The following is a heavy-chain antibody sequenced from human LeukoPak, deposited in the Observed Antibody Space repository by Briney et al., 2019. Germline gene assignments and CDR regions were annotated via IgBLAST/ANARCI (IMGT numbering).Heavy chain of an antibody. J-gene: IGHJ3*02. CDR1: GFTVSSNY. CDR2: IYSGGST. V-gene: IGHV3-53*01. Sequence: PGGSLRLSCAASGFTVSSNYMSWVRQAPGKGLEWVSIIYSGGSTFYADSVKGRFTISRDNSKNTLYLQMNSLRAEDTAVYYCAKVPTQIPNPYNSIGYCSGGSCSDFDIWGQGTMVTVSS. D-gene: IGHD2-15*01. CDR3: AKVPTQIPNPYNSIGYCSGGSCSDFDI.